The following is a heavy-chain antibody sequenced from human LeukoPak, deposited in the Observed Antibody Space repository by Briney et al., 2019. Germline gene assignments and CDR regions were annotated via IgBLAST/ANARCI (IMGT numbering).Heavy chain of an antibody. Sequence: SETLSLTCAVYGGSFSGYYWSWMRQPPWKGLEWIGEINHSGSTNYNPSLKSRVTISVDTSKNQFSLKLSSVTAADTAVYYCARSYGDYVWFSAFDIWGPGTMVTVPS. CDR3: ARSYGDYVWFSAFDI. J-gene: IGHJ3*02. CDR2: INHSGST. CDR1: GGSFSGYY. D-gene: IGHD4-17*01. V-gene: IGHV4-34*01.